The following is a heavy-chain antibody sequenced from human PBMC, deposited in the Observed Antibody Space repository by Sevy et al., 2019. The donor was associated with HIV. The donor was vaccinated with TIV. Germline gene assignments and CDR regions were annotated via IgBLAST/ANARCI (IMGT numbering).Heavy chain of an antibody. J-gene: IGHJ6*02. D-gene: IGHD6-19*01. CDR1: GFTFSSYS. Sequence: GGSLRLSCAASGFTFSSYSMNWVRQAPGKGLEWVSSISSSSSYIYYADSVKGRFTISRDNAKNSLYLQMNSLRAEDTAVYYCASTSGIAGAYYYYGMDVWGQGTTVTVSS. CDR3: ASTSGIAGAYYYYGMDV. V-gene: IGHV3-21*04. CDR2: ISSSSSYI.